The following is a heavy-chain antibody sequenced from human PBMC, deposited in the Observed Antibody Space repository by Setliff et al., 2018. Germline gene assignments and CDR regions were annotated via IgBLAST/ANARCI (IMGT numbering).Heavy chain of an antibody. J-gene: IGHJ4*02. CDR3: ATGGYSSGWYPDY. D-gene: IGHD6-19*01. V-gene: IGHV1-8*02. CDR1: GYTFTSYD. CDR2: MNPNSGNT. Sequence: ASVKVSCKASGYTFTSYDINWVRQATGQGLEWMGWMNPNSGNTGYAQKFQGRVTMTTDTSTRTAYMEVSSLRSEDTAVYYCATGGYSSGWYPDYWGQGTLVTVSS.